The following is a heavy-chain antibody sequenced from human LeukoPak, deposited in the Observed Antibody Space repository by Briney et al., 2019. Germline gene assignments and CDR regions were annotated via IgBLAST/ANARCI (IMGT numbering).Heavy chain of an antibody. CDR2: ISGSGYNS. V-gene: IGHV3-23*01. D-gene: IGHD3-3*01. J-gene: IGHJ3*02. CDR1: GFPFSSYA. Sequence: PGGSLRLSCAASGFPFSSYAMTWVRQAPGKGLERVSAISGSGYNSYYADSVKGRFAISRDNSKNTLFLQMHSLRGEDTAIYYCAKWMVRRDFWSGAFDICGQGTMVTV. CDR3: AKWMVRRDFWSGAFDI.